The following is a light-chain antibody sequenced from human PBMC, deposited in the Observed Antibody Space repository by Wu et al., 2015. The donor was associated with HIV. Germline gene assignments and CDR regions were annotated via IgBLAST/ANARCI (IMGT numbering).Light chain of an antibody. J-gene: IGKJ2*01. CDR3: QQYDNWPPFT. CDR1: QSVKNN. Sequence: TQSPDTLSVSPGERVTLSCRASQSVKNNLAWYQQRPGQAPRLLIYETSTRSTGIPARFSGSGSRTEFTLTITNMQSDDFGVYYCQQYDNWPPFTFGQGT. V-gene: IGKV3-15*01. CDR2: ETS.